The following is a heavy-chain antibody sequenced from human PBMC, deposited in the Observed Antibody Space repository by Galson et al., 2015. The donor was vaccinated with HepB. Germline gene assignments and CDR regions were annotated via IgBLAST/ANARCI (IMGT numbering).Heavy chain of an antibody. D-gene: IGHD1-26*01. Sequence: SLRLSCAASGFTFDDYAMHWVRQAPGKGLEWVSGISWNSGSIGYADSVKGRFTISRDNAKNSLYLQMNSLRAEDTALYYCAKDIREWEPKDYYGMDVWGQGTTVTVSS. V-gene: IGHV3-9*01. CDR3: AKDIREWEPKDYYGMDV. CDR2: ISWNSGSI. CDR1: GFTFDDYA. J-gene: IGHJ6*02.